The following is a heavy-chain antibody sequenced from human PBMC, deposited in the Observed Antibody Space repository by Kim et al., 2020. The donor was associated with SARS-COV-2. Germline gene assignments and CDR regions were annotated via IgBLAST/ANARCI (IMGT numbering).Heavy chain of an antibody. D-gene: IGHD2-15*01. J-gene: IGHJ4*02. CDR1: GYSISSSSW. CDR2: IYYSGST. V-gene: IGHV4-28*01. Sequence: SETLSLTCAVSGYSISSSSWWGWIRQPPGKGLEWIGYIYYSGSTYYNASLKSRVTMSVDTSKNQFSLKLSSVTAVDTAVYYCARLMSSVVTGPVGYWGQGTLVTVSS. CDR3: ARLMSSVVTGPVGY.